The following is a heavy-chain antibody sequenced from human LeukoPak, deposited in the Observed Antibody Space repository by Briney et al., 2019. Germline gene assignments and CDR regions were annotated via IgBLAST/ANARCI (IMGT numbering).Heavy chain of an antibody. J-gene: IGHJ4*02. CDR3: AKDPLSFTVADSDTYFDY. D-gene: IGHD6-19*01. CDR1: GFTFDDYA. V-gene: IGHV3-9*01. CDR2: ISWNSGSI. Sequence: PGGSLRLSCAVSGFTFDDYAMHWVRQVPGKGLEWVSGISWNSGSIGYADSVKGRFTISRDNAKNSLYLQMNSLRAEDTALYYCAKDPLSFTVADSDTYFDYWGQGTLVTVSS.